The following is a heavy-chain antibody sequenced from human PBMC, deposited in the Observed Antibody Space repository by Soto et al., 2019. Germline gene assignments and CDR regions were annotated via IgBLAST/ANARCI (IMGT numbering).Heavy chain of an antibody. V-gene: IGHV1-69*13. CDR1: GGTFSSYA. CDR3: ARGYDFWSGYSTYYYYGVDV. Sequence: ASVKVSCKASGGTFSSYAISWVRQAPGQGLEWMGGIIPIFGTANYAQKFQGRVTITADESTSTAYMELSSLRSEDTAVYYCARGYDFWSGYSTYYYYGVDVWGQGTTVTVSS. J-gene: IGHJ6*02. CDR2: IIPIFGTA. D-gene: IGHD3-3*01.